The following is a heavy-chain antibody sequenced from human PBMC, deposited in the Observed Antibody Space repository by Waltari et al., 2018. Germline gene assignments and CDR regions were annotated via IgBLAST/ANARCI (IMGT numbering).Heavy chain of an antibody. Sequence: QLQLQESGPGLVKPSETLSLTCTVSGGYISMSSYYWGWIRQPPGKGLEWIGTIFYSGSTYYNPSLKSRVTISIDTSKNQFSLKLSSVTTADTAVYYCARGRSGRAISAPDYWGQGTLVTVSS. J-gene: IGHJ4*02. CDR2: IFYSGST. CDR3: ARGRSGRAISAPDY. D-gene: IGHD1-26*01. V-gene: IGHV4-39*01. CDR1: GGYISMSSYY.